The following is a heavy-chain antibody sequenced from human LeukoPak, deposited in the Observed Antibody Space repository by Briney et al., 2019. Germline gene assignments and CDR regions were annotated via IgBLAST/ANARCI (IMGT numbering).Heavy chain of an antibody. V-gene: IGHV3-21*01. CDR2: ISTSSSYI. D-gene: IGHD3-3*01. CDR1: GFTFRSYW. Sequence: GGSLRLSCIVSGFTFRSYWMSWIRQAPGKGLEWVSSISTSSSYIYYADSVKGRFTISRDNSKNTLYLQMNSLRAEDTAVYYCAKDRFVRLPARTVLSNYWGQGTLVTVSS. CDR3: AKDRFVRLPARTVLSNY. J-gene: IGHJ4*02.